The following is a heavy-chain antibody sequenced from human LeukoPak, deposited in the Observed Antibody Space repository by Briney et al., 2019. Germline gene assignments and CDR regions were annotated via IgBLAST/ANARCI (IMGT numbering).Heavy chain of an antibody. Sequence: SETLSLTCTVSGGSISSYYWSWIRQPPGKGLEWIGYIYYSGSTNYNPSLKSRVTISVDKSKNQSSLKLSSVTAADTAVYYCAGYSSSWYSAFDIWGQGTMVTVSS. CDR1: GGSISSYY. CDR3: AGYSSSWYSAFDI. CDR2: IYYSGST. D-gene: IGHD6-13*01. V-gene: IGHV4-59*12. J-gene: IGHJ3*02.